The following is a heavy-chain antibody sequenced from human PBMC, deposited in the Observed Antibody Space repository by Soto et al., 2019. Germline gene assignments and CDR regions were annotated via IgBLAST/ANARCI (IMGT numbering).Heavy chain of an antibody. J-gene: IGHJ5*02. CDR3: TREFSGYDSGYNWFDP. Sequence: QVQLVQSGAEVKKPGASVKVSCKASGYTFTTYGISWVRQAPGQGLEWMGWISAYNGNTNYAQKLQGRVTMTTDTSTSTAYMELRSLRSDETAVYYCTREFSGYDSGYNWFDPWGQGTLVTVSS. V-gene: IGHV1-18*01. CDR1: GYTFTTYG. D-gene: IGHD5-12*01. CDR2: ISAYNGNT.